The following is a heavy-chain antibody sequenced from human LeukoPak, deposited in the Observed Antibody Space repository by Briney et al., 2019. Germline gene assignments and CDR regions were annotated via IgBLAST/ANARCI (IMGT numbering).Heavy chain of an antibody. CDR3: ARRVAVPYQVYFDY. Sequence: SETLSLTCTVSGGAISSNYWSWIRQPPGKGLEWIGYIYYSVSTNYNPSLKSRVTILVDTSKNQFSLKLSSVTAADTAVYYCARRVAVPYQVYFDYWGQGTLVTVSS. V-gene: IGHV4-59*08. CDR1: GGAISSNY. CDR2: IYYSVST. D-gene: IGHD6-19*01. J-gene: IGHJ4*02.